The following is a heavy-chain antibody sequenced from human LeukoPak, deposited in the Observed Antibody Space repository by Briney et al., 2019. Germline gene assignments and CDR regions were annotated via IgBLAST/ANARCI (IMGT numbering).Heavy chain of an antibody. Sequence: GGSLRLSCAASGLTVSSSYMSWVRQAPGKGLEWVSSISSSSSYIYYADSVRGRFTISRDNAKNSLYLQMNSLRAEDTAVYYCARIAVAGTSRFDPWGQGTLVTVSS. CDR3: ARIAVAGTSRFDP. CDR1: GLTVSSSY. D-gene: IGHD6-19*01. CDR2: ISSSSSYI. J-gene: IGHJ5*02. V-gene: IGHV3-21*01.